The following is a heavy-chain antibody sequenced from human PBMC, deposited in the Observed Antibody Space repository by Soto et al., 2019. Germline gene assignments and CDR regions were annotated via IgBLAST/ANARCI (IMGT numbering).Heavy chain of an antibody. D-gene: IGHD1-26*01. CDR2: ISAYNGNT. V-gene: IGHV1-18*01. J-gene: IGHJ6*02. CDR1: GYTFTSYG. CDR3: AREGYSGSSHGHYYYGMDV. Sequence: QVQLVQSGAEVKKPGASVKVSCKASGYTFTSYGISWVRQAPGQGLEWMGWISAYNGNTNYAQKLQGRVTMTTDTRTRPAYMELRSLRSDDTAVYYCAREGYSGSSHGHYYYGMDVWGQGTTVTVSS.